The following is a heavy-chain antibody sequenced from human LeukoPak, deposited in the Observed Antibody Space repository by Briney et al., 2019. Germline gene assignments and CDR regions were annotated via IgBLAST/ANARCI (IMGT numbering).Heavy chain of an antibody. CDR1: GGSISSSSYY. CDR3: AREPTSGWSFDY. J-gene: IGHJ4*02. V-gene: IGHV3-7*01. Sequence: ETLSLTCTVSGGSISSSSYYWGWIRQPPGKGLEWVANIKQDGSEKYYVDSVKGRFTISRDNAKNSLYLQMNSLRAEDTAVYYCAREPTSGWSFDYWGQGTLVTVSS. CDR2: IKQDGSEK. D-gene: IGHD6-19*01.